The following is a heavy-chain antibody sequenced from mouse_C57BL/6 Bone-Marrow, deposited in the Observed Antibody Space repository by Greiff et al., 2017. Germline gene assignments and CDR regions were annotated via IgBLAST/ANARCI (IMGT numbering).Heavy chain of an antibody. CDR2: IYPGGGYT. CDR1: GYTFTNFW. V-gene: IGHV1-63*01. J-gene: IGHJ1*03. Sequence: QVQLQQSGAELVRPGTSVKMSCKASGYTFTNFWIGWAKQRPGHGLEWIGDIYPGGGYTNYNEKFKGKATLTADKSSSTAYMQFSSLTSEDSAIYCCARSDRRGYFDVGGTETTGSISS. CDR3: ARSDRRGYFDV.